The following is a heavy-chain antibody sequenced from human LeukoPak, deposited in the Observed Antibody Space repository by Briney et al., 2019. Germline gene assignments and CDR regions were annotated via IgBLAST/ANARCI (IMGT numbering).Heavy chain of an antibody. D-gene: IGHD3-22*01. Sequence: ASVKVSCKASGYTFTSYGISWVRQAPGQGLEWMGWISAYNGNTNYAQKLQGRVTMTTDTSTSTAYMELRSLRSEDTAVYYCATVTNYYDSSGYQNWGQGTLVTVSS. CDR2: ISAYNGNT. J-gene: IGHJ4*02. CDR3: ATVTNYYDSSGYQN. CDR1: GYTFTSYG. V-gene: IGHV1-18*01.